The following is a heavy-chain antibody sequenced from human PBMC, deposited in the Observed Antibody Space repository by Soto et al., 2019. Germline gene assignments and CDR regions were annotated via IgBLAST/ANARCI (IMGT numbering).Heavy chain of an antibody. Sequence: GSLRLSCAASVFTVSTHWMHWVRQAPGKGLVWVARIKGDGTSITYADSVKGRFTISRDNTKNTLDLQMNSLRAEDTAVYCCASIPPSAVGASSEVDYWGQGTLVTVSS. D-gene: IGHD1-26*01. J-gene: IGHJ4*02. CDR1: VFTVSTHW. CDR2: IKGDGTSI. V-gene: IGHV3-74*03. CDR3: ASIPPSAVGASSEVDY.